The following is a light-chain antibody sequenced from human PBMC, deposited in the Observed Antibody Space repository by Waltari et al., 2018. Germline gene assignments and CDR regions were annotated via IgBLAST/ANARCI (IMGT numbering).Light chain of an antibody. CDR3: QKYGTLPAT. Sequence: ETVLTQSPGTLSLPPGERATLSCRASQSVSRFLAWYQQKPGQAPRLLIYEASSRATDIPDRFSGSGSGTDFSLTISRLEPEDFAVYYCQKYGTLPATFGQGTKVEIK. CDR1: QSVSRF. CDR2: EAS. J-gene: IGKJ1*01. V-gene: IGKV3-20*01.